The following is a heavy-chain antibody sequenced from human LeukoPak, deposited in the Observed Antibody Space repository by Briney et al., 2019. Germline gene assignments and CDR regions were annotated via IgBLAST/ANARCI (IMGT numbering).Heavy chain of an antibody. Sequence: SETLSLTCTVSGGSISSHYWSWIRQPPGKGLEWIGYIYYSGSTNYNPSLKSRVTISVDTSKNQFSLKLSPVTAADTAVYYCAREVITIFGVVIGWFDPWGQGTLVTVSS. CDR3: AREVITIFGVVIGWFDP. CDR2: IYYSGST. V-gene: IGHV4-59*11. CDR1: GGSISSHY. D-gene: IGHD3-3*01. J-gene: IGHJ5*02.